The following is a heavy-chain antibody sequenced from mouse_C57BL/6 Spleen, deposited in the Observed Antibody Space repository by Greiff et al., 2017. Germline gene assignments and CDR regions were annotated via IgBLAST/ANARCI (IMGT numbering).Heavy chain of an antibody. D-gene: IGHD1-1*01. CDR3: GAGNYYGSSYGFAY. CDR1: GFNIKNTY. V-gene: IGHV14-3*01. CDR2: IDPANGNT. Sequence: VQLKESVAELVRPGASVKLSCTASGFNIKNTYMHWVKQRPEQGLEWIGRIDPANGNTKYAPKFPGKATITADTSSNTAYLQLSSLTSEDTAIYYCGAGNYYGSSYGFAYWGQGTLVTVSA. J-gene: IGHJ3*01.